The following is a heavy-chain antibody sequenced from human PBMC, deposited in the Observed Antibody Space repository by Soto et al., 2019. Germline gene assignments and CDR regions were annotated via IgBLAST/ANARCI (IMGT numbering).Heavy chain of an antibody. CDR1: GYTFTSYG. CDR3: ANPTGNYYYYYGMDV. CDR2: ISAYNGNT. J-gene: IGHJ6*02. Sequence: ASVKVSCKASGYTFTSYGISLVRQAPGQGLEWMGWISAYNGNTNYAQKLQGRVTITADESTSTAYMELSSLRSEDTAVYYCANPTGNYYYYYGMDVWGQGTTVTVSS. V-gene: IGHV1-18*01.